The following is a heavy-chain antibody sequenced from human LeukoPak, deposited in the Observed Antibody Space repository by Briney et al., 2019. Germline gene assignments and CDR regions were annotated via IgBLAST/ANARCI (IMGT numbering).Heavy chain of an antibody. J-gene: IGHJ4*02. CDR2: ISSRSSYYI. CDR3: VRDPHIVVVPAARVYYFDY. Sequence: GGPLRLSCAASGFTFNTYSMNWVRQAPGKGLEWVSSISSRSSYYIYYADSVKGRFTISRDNAKTSLYMQMDSLRAEDTAVYYCVRDPHIVVVPAARVYYFDYWGQGTLVTVSS. V-gene: IGHV3-21*01. CDR1: GFTFNTYS. D-gene: IGHD2-2*01.